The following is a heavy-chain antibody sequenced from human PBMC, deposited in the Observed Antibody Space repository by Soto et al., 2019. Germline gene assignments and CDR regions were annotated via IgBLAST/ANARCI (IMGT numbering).Heavy chain of an antibody. J-gene: IGHJ6*02. D-gene: IGHD1-26*01. CDR1: GGTFSSYA. CDR3: ARAPSGSYYGSYYYYYGMGV. V-gene: IGHV1-69*06. CDR2: IIPIFGTA. Sequence: SVKVSCKASGGTFSSYAISWVRQAPGQGLEWMGGIIPIFGTANYAQKFQGRVTITADKSTSTAYMELSSLRSEDTAVYYCARAPSGSYYGSYYYYYGMGVWGQGTTVTVSS.